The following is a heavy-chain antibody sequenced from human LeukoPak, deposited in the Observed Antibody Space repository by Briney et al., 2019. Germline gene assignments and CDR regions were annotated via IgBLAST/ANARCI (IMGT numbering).Heavy chain of an antibody. J-gene: IGHJ4*02. CDR2: IYTSGST. Sequence: PSETLSLTCTVSGGSISSGSYYWSWIRQPAGKGLEWIGRIYTSGSTNYNPSLKSRVTISVDTSKNQFSLKLSSVTAADTAVYYCARDTHGDYFDYWGQGTLVTVSS. CDR1: GGSISSGSYY. V-gene: IGHV4-61*02. D-gene: IGHD3-10*01. CDR3: ARDTHGDYFDY.